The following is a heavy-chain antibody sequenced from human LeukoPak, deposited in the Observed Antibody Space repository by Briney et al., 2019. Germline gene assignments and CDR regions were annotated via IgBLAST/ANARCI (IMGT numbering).Heavy chain of an antibody. J-gene: IGHJ4*02. D-gene: IGHD5-24*01. Sequence: KPSETLFLTCTVSGGSVSGYYWSWIRQPPGKGLEWIGYIYYSGSTNYNPSLKSRITMSVDTSKNQLSLKLSSVTAADTAVYYCARGGRRDGYNWDYWGQGTLVTVSS. CDR2: IYYSGST. CDR1: GGSVSGYY. CDR3: ARGGRRDGYNWDY. V-gene: IGHV4-59*02.